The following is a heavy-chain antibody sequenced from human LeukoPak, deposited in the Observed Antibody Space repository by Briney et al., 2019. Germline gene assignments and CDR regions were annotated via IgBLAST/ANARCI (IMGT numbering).Heavy chain of an antibody. CDR3: ARDGRGAGGLQGFDP. D-gene: IGHD3-10*01. Sequence: ASVKVSCKASGYTFTSYGISWVRQAPGQGLEWMGWISAYNGNTNYAQKLQGRVTMTTDTSTSTAYMELRSLRSDDTAVYYCARDGRGAGGLQGFDPWGQGTQVTVSS. CDR1: GYTFTSYG. J-gene: IGHJ5*02. CDR2: ISAYNGNT. V-gene: IGHV1-18*04.